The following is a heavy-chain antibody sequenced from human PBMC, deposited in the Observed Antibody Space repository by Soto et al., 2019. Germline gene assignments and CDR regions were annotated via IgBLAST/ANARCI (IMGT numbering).Heavy chain of an antibody. CDR1: GYIFTSYE. D-gene: IGHD2-21*02. V-gene: IGHV1-18*01. CDR2: ISTYNGNT. Sequence: ASVKVSCKASGYIFTSYEISWVRQAPGQGLEWMGWISTYNGNTNYAQKFQGRVTMTTDTSTSTAYMELRSLRSDDTAVYYCARGVGVVVTASLDCFDPWGQGTLVT. J-gene: IGHJ5*02. CDR3: ARGVGVVVTASLDCFDP.